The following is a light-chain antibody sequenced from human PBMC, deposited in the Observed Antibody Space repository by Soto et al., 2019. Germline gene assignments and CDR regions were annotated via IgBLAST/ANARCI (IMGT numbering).Light chain of an antibody. J-gene: IGLJ3*02. V-gene: IGLV1-47*01. CDR2: ANN. Sequence: QSVLTQPPSASGTPGQRVTISCSGSGSNVGTSYVYWYQQLPGTAPKLLIYANNQRPSGVTDRFSGSKSGTSASLAISGLRSEDEADYYCAAWDDSLSGRVFGGGTKLTVL. CDR1: GSNVGTSY. CDR3: AAWDDSLSGRV.